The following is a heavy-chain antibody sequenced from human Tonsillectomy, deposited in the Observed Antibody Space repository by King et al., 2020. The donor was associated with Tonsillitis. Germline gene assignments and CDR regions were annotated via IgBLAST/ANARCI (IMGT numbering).Heavy chain of an antibody. CDR1: GYSFTSYW. V-gene: IGHV5-51*01. CDR2: IYPGDSDT. J-gene: IGHJ4*02. D-gene: IGHD5-18*01. CDR3: ARHEGPYSYGLGY. Sequence: VQLLESGAEVKKPGESLKISCKGSGYSFTSYWIGWVRQMPGKGLEWMGIIYPGDSDTRYSPSFQGQVTISAEKSISTDYLQWSNLKASDTAMYYCARHEGPYSYGLGYWGKGSPVTVAA.